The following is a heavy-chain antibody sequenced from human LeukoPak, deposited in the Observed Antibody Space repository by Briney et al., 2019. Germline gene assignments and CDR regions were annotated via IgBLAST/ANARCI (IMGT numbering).Heavy chain of an antibody. J-gene: IGHJ5*01. Sequence: PGGSLRLSCAASGFTFSSFGMHWVRQAPGKGLEWVAFIRYDGSNKYHADSVKGRFTISSDNSMNTLYLQMNSLRAEDTAVYYCARGRGREVLITKSRRSFWFDSWGQGTLVTVSS. CDR2: IRYDGSNK. D-gene: IGHD3-22*01. CDR3: ARGRGREVLITKSRRSFWFDS. V-gene: IGHV3-30*02. CDR1: GFTFSSFG.